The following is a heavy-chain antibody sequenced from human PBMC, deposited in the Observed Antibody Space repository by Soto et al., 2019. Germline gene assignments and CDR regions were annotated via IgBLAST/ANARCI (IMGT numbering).Heavy chain of an antibody. D-gene: IGHD3-3*01. CDR2: ISSNGGST. Sequence: PGGSLRLSCSASGFTFSSYAMHWVRQAPGKGLEYVSAISSNGGSTYYADSVKGRFTISRDNSMNTLYLQMSSLRAEDTAVYYCVKAITIFGVARPSYYGMDVWGQGTTVTVSS. CDR1: GFTFSSYA. V-gene: IGHV3-64D*06. CDR3: VKAITIFGVARPSYYGMDV. J-gene: IGHJ6*02.